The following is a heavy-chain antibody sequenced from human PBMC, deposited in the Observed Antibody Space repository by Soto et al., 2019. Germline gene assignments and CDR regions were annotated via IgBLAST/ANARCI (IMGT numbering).Heavy chain of an antibody. Sequence: EVQLLESGGGLVQPGGSLRLSCAASGFTFSSYAMSWVRQAPGKGLEWVSAISGTGDSTYYADSVKGRFTISGDNSKNALYLQRNSLRAEDTAVYYCARDRDSSGYYDRNYWGQGTLVTVSS. D-gene: IGHD3-22*01. V-gene: IGHV3-23*01. J-gene: IGHJ4*02. CDR3: ARDRDSSGYYDRNY. CDR1: GFTFSSYA. CDR2: ISGTGDST.